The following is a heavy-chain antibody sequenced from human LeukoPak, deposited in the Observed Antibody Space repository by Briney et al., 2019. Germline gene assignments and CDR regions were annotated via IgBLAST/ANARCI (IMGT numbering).Heavy chain of an antibody. CDR2: IKQDGSEE. J-gene: IGHJ5*02. Sequence: PGGSLRLSCAASGFTFSSYWMSWVRQAPGKGLEWVANIKQDGSEEYYVDSVKGRFTISRDNAKNSLYLQMSSLRAEDTAVYYCARDGRGYCGGDCFLSWFDPWGQGTLVTVSS. CDR1: GFTFSSYW. V-gene: IGHV3-7*01. CDR3: ARDGRGYCGGDCFLSWFDP. D-gene: IGHD2-21*02.